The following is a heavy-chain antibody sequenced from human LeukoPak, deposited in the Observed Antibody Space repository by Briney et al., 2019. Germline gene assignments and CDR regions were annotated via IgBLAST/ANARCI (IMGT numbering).Heavy chain of an antibody. V-gene: IGHV3-23*01. CDR2: ISGRGGST. Sequence: HPGGSLRLSCAASGFTFSSYWMHWVRQAPGKGLEWVPAISGRGGSTYYADSVKGRFTISRDNSKNTLYLQMNSLRAEDTAVYYCAKGRVGGKGRHLSSGWYYFDYWGQGTLVTVSS. CDR1: GFTFSSYW. D-gene: IGHD6-19*01. CDR3: AKGRVGGKGRHLSSGWYYFDY. J-gene: IGHJ4*02.